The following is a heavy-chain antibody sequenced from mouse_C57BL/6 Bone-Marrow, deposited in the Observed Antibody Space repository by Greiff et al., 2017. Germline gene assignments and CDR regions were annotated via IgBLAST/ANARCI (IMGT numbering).Heavy chain of an antibody. D-gene: IGHD2-2*01. Sequence: VQLQQSGAELVMPGASVKLSCKASGYTFTSYWMHWVKQRPGQGLEWIGEIDPSDSYTNYNQKFKGKSTLTVDKSSSTAYMQLSSLTSEDSAVYYCARRLPYWYFDVWGTGTTVTVSS. CDR2: IDPSDSYT. J-gene: IGHJ1*03. V-gene: IGHV1-69*01. CDR1: GYTFTSYW. CDR3: ARRLPYWYFDV.